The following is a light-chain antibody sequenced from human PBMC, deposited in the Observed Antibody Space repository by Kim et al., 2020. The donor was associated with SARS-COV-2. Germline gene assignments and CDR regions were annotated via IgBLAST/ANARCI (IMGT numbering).Light chain of an antibody. J-gene: IGKJ2*01. CDR2: GTS. CDR3: QQYGSAPYT. V-gene: IGKV3-20*01. CDR1: QSVGSTY. Sequence: EIVLTQSPGTLSLSPGERATLSCMASQSVGSTYFSFYQHKPGQAPRLLIYGTSSRATDIPDRFSGSGSGTDFTLTIGRLEPEDFAVYYCQQYGSAPYTFGQGTKREI.